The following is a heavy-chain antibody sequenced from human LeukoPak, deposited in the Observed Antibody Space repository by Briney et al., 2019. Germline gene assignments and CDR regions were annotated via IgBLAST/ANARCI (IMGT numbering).Heavy chain of an antibody. J-gene: IGHJ3*02. CDR1: GFTVSSNY. Sequence: PGGSLRLSCAASGFTVSSNYMSWVRQAPGKGLEWVSVIYSGGSTYYADSVKGRFTISRDNSKNTLYLQMNSLRAEDAAVYYCAGNVKGAVGATRRHDAFDIWGQGTMVTVSS. CDR2: IYSGGST. CDR3: AGNVKGAVGATRRHDAFDI. D-gene: IGHD1-26*01. V-gene: IGHV3-53*01.